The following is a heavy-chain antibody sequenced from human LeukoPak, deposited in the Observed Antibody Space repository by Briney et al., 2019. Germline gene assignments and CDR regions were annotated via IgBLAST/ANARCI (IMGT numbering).Heavy chain of an antibody. Sequence: KAGGSLRLSCTASGFTFSDYYMSWIRQTPGKGLEWLSYISTRDNTIQYADSVKGRFTISRDNANNSVFLQMNNLRAEDSAIYYCARGARWAYYFDYWGQGSLVTVSS. CDR1: GFTFSDYY. D-gene: IGHD4-23*01. V-gene: IGHV3-11*01. CDR2: ISTRDNTI. CDR3: ARGARWAYYFDY. J-gene: IGHJ4*02.